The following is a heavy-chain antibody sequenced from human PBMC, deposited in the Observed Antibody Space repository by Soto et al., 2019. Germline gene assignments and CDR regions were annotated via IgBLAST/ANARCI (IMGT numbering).Heavy chain of an antibody. Sequence: SETLSLTCAVYGWSSSGYYWCWIRQPPGKGLEWIGNIYYRGNTYYNPSLKSRVTISLDTPKNQFSLKLSSVTAADTAVYYCARHPGYYDILTGYTTYYFDSWGQGILVTVSS. CDR3: ARHPGYYDILTGYTTYYFDS. CDR2: IYYRGNT. J-gene: IGHJ4*02. D-gene: IGHD3-9*01. V-gene: IGHV4-59*08. CDR1: GWSSSGYY.